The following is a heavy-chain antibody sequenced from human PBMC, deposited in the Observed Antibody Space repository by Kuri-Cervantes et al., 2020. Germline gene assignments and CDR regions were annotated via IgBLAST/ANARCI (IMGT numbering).Heavy chain of an antibody. D-gene: IGHD2-2*02. CDR2: ISSSGSTI. Sequence: GGSLRLSCAASGFTFSDYYMSWIRQAPGKGLEWVSYISSSGSTIYYADSVKGRFTISRDNAKNSLYLQMNSLRAEDTAVYYCARDYIIVVVPAAIDYYYGMDVWGQGTTVTVSS. CDR1: GFTFSDYY. V-gene: IGHV3-11*04. CDR3: ARDYIIVVVPAAIDYYYGMDV. J-gene: IGHJ6*02.